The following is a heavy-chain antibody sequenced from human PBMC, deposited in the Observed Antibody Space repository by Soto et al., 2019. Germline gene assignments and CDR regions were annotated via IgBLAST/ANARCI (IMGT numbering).Heavy chain of an antibody. CDR1: GSTFSTYS. J-gene: IGHJ4*02. D-gene: IGHD3-3*01. CDR2: ISSGSSTI. CDR3: ATYYDPTH. Sequence: GGSLRLSCAASGSTFSTYSMNWVRQAPGKGLEWVSYISSGSSTIYYADSVKGRFTISRDNAKNSLYLQMNSLRDEDTAVYYYATYYDPTHWGQGTLVTVSS. V-gene: IGHV3-48*02.